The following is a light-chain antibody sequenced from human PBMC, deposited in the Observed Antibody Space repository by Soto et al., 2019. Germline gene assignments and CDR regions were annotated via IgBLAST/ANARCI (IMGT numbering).Light chain of an antibody. CDR3: QQSYSTRPIT. CDR2: AAS. J-gene: IGKJ5*01. Sequence: DIQMTQSPSSLSASVGDRVTITCRASQGLSSWLAWYQQKPEEAPKLLIYAASSLQSGVPSRFSGSGSGTDFTLTISSLQPEDFATYYCQQSYSTRPITFGQGTRLEIK. V-gene: IGKV1-39*01. CDR1: QGLSSW.